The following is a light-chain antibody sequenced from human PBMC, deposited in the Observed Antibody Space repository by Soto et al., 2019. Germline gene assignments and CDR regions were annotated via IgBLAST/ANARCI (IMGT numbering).Light chain of an antibody. CDR1: SSDVGAYNY. V-gene: IGLV2-14*01. Sequence: QSALTQPASVSGSPGQSITISCTGTSSDVGAYNYVSWYQQHPGKAPKLMIYEVRNRPSGVSDRFSGSRSGNTASLTISGLQAEDESDCYCSSYTSSSTWVFGGGTKLTVL. CDR2: EVR. J-gene: IGLJ3*02. CDR3: SSYTSSSTWV.